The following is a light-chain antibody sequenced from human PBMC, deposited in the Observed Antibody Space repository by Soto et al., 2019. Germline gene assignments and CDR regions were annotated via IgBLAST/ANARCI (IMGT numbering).Light chain of an antibody. J-gene: IGLJ2*01. CDR3: CSYAGSSIYVV. Sequence: QSVLTQPASVSGSPGQSITISCTGTSSDVGGYNFVSWFQQHPGKVPKLLIFEVTNRPSGVSNRFSGSKSGNTASLTISGLQAEDEADYYCCSYAGSSIYVVFGGGTKVAVL. CDR1: SSDVGGYNF. CDR2: EVT. V-gene: IGLV2-14*01.